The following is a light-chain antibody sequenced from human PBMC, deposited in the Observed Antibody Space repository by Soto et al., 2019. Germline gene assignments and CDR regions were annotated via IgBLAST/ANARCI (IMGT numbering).Light chain of an antibody. CDR1: QSVSNRY. CDR3: QKYGSSPPT. V-gene: IGKV3-20*01. Sequence: EIVLTQSPGTLSLSPGERATLSCRASQSVSNRYLAWYQLKPGQAPRLFIYGASSRATGIPERFSGSGSGTDFILTISRLETEDFAVYYCQKYGSSPPTFGGGTKVEIK. CDR2: GAS. J-gene: IGKJ4*01.